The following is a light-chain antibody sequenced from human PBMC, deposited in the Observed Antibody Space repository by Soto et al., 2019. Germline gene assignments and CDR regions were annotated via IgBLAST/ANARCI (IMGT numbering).Light chain of an antibody. V-gene: IGKV2-30*01. J-gene: IGKJ2*01. CDR2: KVS. CDR1: QSLVYSDGNTY. Sequence: DVVMTQSPLSLPVTLGQPASISCRSSQSLVYSDGNTYLNWFQQRPGQSPRRLIYKVSNRDSGGPGRFSGSGSGTDFTLKISRVEAEDVGVYYCMQGTHWLRRTVGQGTKLEIK. CDR3: MQGTHWLRRT.